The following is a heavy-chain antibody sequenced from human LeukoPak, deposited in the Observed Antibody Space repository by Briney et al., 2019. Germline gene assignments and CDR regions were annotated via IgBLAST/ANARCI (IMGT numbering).Heavy chain of an antibody. J-gene: IGHJ3*02. CDR1: GYTFTYSG. CDR2: ISGYNGKT. CDR3: ARSTAPRDTFDI. Sequence: ASVKVSCKASGYTFTYSGITWVRQAPGQGLEWMGWISGYNGKTYYAPKFQGRLTMSTDTSTTTAHMELRSLRSDDTAIFYCARSTAPRDTFDIWGQGTMVTVPS. V-gene: IGHV1-18*01.